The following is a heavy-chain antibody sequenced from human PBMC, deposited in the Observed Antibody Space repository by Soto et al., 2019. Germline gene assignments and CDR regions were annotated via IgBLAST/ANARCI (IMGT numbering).Heavy chain of an antibody. J-gene: IGHJ6*01. D-gene: IGHD5-12*01. CDR2: IYHSGST. V-gene: IGHV4-4*02. CDR1: GGSISSINW. Sequence: SETLSLTCDVSGGSISSINWWSWVRQPPGKGLKWIGEIYHSGSTTYNPSLKSRVTISVDKSKNQFSLKLKSVTAADTAIYYCARGGGPHIAYGMDVWGQGTTVTVSS. CDR3: ARGGGPHIAYGMDV.